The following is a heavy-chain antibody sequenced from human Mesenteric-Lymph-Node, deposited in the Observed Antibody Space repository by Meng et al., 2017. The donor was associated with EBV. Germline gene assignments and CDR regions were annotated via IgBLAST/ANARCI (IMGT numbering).Heavy chain of an antibody. CDR3: ARGGGIVGATFRY. J-gene: IGHJ4*02. CDR2: INHSGST. V-gene: IGHV4-34*01. Sequence: QVQLQQWGAGRLKPSXXLSRTCAVSGGSFSGYYWNWIRQPPGKGLEWIGEINHSGSTNYNPSLKSRVTISVDTSKNQFSLKLTSVTAADTAVYYCARGGGIVGATFRYWGQGTLVTVSS. CDR1: GGSFSGYY. D-gene: IGHD1-26*01.